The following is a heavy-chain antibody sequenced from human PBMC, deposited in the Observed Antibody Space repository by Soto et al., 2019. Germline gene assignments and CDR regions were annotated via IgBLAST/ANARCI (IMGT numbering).Heavy chain of an antibody. J-gene: IGHJ1*01. D-gene: IGHD2-2*02. V-gene: IGHV4-31*03. CDR3: ARAQFRFRWLYGPFQH. CDR1: GGSISSGGYY. CDR2: IYYSGSP. Sequence: QVQLQESGPGLVKPSQTLSLTCTVSGGSISSGGYYWSWIRQHPGKGLEWIGYIYYSGSPYYNPSLQTRVTISVDTSNSQFPQKLSSVTAATTAVYYCARAQFRFRWLYGPFQHWGQGTLVTVSS.